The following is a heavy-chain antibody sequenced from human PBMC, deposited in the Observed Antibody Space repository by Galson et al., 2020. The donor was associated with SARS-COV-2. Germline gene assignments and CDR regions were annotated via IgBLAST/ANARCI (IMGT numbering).Heavy chain of an antibody. J-gene: IGHJ6*02. CDR3: ARAGGGSYYYGMDV. V-gene: IGHV3-30-3*01. CDR2: ISYDGSNK. CDR1: GFTFSSYA. D-gene: IGHD3-16*01. Sequence: SCAASGFTFSSYAMHWVRQAPGKGLEWVAVISYDGSNKYYADSVKGRFTISRDNSKNTLYLQMNSLRAEDTAVYYCARAGGGSYYYGMDVWGQGTTVTVSS.